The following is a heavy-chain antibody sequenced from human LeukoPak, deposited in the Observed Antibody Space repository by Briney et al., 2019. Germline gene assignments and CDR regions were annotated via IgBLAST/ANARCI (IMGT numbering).Heavy chain of an antibody. V-gene: IGHV4-59*01. Sequence: TSETLSLTCTVSGGSISSYYWSWIRQPPGKGLEWIGYIYYSGGTNYNPSLKSRVTISVDTSKNQLSLKLSSVTAADTAVYYCATTSTFWFDPWGQGTLVTVSS. CDR1: GGSISSYY. D-gene: IGHD1-1*01. CDR3: ATTSTFWFDP. J-gene: IGHJ5*02. CDR2: IYYSGGT.